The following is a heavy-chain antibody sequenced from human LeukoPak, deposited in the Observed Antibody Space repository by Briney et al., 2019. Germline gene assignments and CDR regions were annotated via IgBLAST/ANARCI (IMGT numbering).Heavy chain of an antibody. CDR3: ASGYYYGSGNYCY. V-gene: IGHV1-69*05. J-gene: IGHJ4*02. Sequence: SVKVSCKASGGTFSSYAISWVRQAPGQGLEWMGRIIPIFGTANYAQKFQGRVTITTDESTSTAYMELSSLRSEDTAVYYCASGYYYGSGNYCYWGQGTLVTVSS. CDR1: GGTFSSYA. CDR2: IIPIFGTA. D-gene: IGHD3-10*01.